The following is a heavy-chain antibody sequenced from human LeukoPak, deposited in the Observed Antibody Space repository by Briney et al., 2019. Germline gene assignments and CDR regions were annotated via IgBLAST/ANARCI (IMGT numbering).Heavy chain of an antibody. Sequence: PSETLSLTCAVYGGSFSGYYWSWIRQHPGKGLEWIGYIYYSGSTYYNPSLKSRVTISVDTSKNQFSLKLSSVTAADTAVYYCASNFEWLRPFDYWGQGTLVTVSS. V-gene: IGHV4-31*11. CDR3: ASNFEWLRPFDY. CDR2: IYYSGST. J-gene: IGHJ4*02. CDR1: GGSFSGYY. D-gene: IGHD5-12*01.